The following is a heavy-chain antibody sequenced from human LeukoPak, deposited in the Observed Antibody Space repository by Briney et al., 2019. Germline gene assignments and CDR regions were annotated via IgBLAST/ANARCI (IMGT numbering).Heavy chain of an antibody. CDR2: INPNSGGT. J-gene: IGHJ6*03. D-gene: IGHD5-18*01. CDR3: ATGPPMVKGYYYYYMDV. CDR1: GYTFTGYY. V-gene: IGHV1-2*02. Sequence: ASVKVSCKASGYTFTGYYMHWVRQAPGQGLEWMGWINPNSGGTNYAQKFQGRVTMTEDTSTDTAYMELSSLRSEDTAVYYCATGPPMVKGYYYYYMDVWGKGTTVTISS.